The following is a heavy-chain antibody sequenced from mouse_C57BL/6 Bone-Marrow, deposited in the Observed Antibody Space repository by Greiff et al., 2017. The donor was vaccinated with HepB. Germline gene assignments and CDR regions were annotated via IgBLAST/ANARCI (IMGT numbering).Heavy chain of an antibody. CDR2: IYPGDGDT. CDR3: ARGIYYDYEGNAMDY. D-gene: IGHD2-4*01. Sequence: QVQLKQSGAELVKPGASVKISCKASGYAFSSYWMNWVKQRPGKGLEWIGQIYPGDGDTNYNGKFKGKATLTADKSSSTAYMQLSSLTSEDSAVYFCARGIYYDYEGNAMDYWGQGTSVTVSS. CDR1: GYAFSSYW. J-gene: IGHJ4*01. V-gene: IGHV1-80*01.